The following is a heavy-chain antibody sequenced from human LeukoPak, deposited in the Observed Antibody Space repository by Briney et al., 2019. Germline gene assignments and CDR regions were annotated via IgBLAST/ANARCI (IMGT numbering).Heavy chain of an antibody. Sequence: SETLSLTCAVSGGSISSGGYSWSWIRQPPGKVLEWIGYIYHSGSTYYNPSLKSRVTISVDRSKNQFSLKLSSVTAADTAVYYCAREGYCSGGSCSDYWGQGTLVTVSS. CDR2: IYHSGST. V-gene: IGHV4-30-2*01. CDR1: GGSISSGGYS. J-gene: IGHJ4*02. D-gene: IGHD2-15*01. CDR3: AREGYCSGGSCSDY.